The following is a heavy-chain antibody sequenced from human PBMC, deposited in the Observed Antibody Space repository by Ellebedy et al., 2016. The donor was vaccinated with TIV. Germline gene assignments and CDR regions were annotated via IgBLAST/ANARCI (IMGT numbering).Heavy chain of an antibody. D-gene: IGHD3-10*01. CDR3: ASPLWFGELLKWIYYYGMDV. Sequence: GGSLRLXCAASGFTFSSYGMHWVRQAPGKGLEWVAVISYDGSNKYYADSVKGRFTISRDNSKNTLYLQMNSLRAEDTAVYYCASPLWFGELLKWIYYYGMDVWGQGTTVTVSS. V-gene: IGHV3-30*03. CDR2: ISYDGSNK. J-gene: IGHJ6*02. CDR1: GFTFSSYG.